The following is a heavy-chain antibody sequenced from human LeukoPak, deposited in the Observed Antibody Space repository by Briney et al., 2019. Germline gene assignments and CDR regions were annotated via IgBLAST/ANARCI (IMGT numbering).Heavy chain of an antibody. CDR3: ARDSGSGSYFDY. V-gene: IGHV1-2*06. Sequence: ASVKVSCKASGYTFTGYYMHWVRQAPGQGLEWMGRINPNSGGTNYAQKFQGRVTMTRDTSISTAYMELSRLRSDDTAVYYCARDSGSGSYFDYWGQGTLVTVSS. CDR1: GYTFTGYY. D-gene: IGHD1-26*01. CDR2: INPNSGGT. J-gene: IGHJ4*02.